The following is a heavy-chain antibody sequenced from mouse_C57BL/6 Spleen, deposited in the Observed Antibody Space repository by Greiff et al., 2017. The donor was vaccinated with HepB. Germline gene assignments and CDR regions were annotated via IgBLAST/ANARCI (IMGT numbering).Heavy chain of an antibody. J-gene: IGHJ4*01. CDR2: IYPGDGDT. CDR1: GYAFSSSW. Sequence: VQLQQSGPELVKPGASVKISCKASGYAFSSSWMNWVKQRPGKGLEWIGRIYPGDGDTNYNGKFKGKATLTADKSSSTAYMQLSSLTSEDSAVYFCARGGTSAMDYWGQGTSVTVSS. V-gene: IGHV1-82*01. CDR3: ARGGTSAMDY. D-gene: IGHD4-1*01.